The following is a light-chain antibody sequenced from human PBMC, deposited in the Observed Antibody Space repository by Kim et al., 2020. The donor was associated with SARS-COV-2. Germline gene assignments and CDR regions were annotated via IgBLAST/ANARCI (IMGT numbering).Light chain of an antibody. J-gene: IGKJ2*01. CDR2: GAS. CDR3: QQSYSIPYA. CDR1: QSISRY. V-gene: IGKV1-39*01. Sequence: SASVGDRVTITCRASQSISRYLNWYQHKPGKAPTLLIFGASRLQSGVPSRFSGGASGTDFTLTISSLQPEDFATYYCQQSYSIPYAFGQGTKLEIK.